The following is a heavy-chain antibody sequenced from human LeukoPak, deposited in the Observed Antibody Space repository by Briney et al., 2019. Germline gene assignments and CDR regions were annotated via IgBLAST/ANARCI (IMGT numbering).Heavy chain of an antibody. J-gene: IGHJ4*02. CDR1: GFTFSNFA. Sequence: GGSLRLSCAASGFTFSNFAMSWVRQAPGKGLEWVSAISGSGGSTYYADSVKGRFTISRDNSKNTLHLQMNSLRAEDTAVYYCAKDREGIAVAALDYWGQGTLVTVSS. CDR2: ISGSGGST. CDR3: AKDREGIAVAALDY. D-gene: IGHD6-19*01. V-gene: IGHV3-23*01.